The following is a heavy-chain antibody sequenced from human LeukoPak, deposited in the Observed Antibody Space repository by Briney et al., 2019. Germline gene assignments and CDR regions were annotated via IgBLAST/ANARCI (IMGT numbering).Heavy chain of an antibody. CDR1: GYTFTSYY. V-gene: IGHV1-46*01. Sequence: ASVKVSCKASGYTFTSYYMHWVRQAPGQGLEWMGIINPSGGSTSYAQKFQGRVTMTRDMSTSTVYMELSSLRSEDTAVYYCAGRIAAAGTPFDYWGQGTLVTVSS. CDR2: INPSGGST. CDR3: AGRIAAAGTPFDY. D-gene: IGHD6-13*01. J-gene: IGHJ4*02.